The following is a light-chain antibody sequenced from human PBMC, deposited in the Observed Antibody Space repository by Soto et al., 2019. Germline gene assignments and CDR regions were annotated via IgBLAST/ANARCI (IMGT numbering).Light chain of an antibody. CDR3: QQYGSSPGT. Sequence: LSQSPGTLSLYQGERATLSCRASQSVSSSYLAWYQQKPGQAPRLLIYGASSRATGIPDRFRGSGSGTDFTLTISRLEPEDFAVYYCQQYGSSPGTFGQGTKV. V-gene: IGKV3-20*01. CDR2: GAS. J-gene: IGKJ1*01. CDR1: QSVSSSY.